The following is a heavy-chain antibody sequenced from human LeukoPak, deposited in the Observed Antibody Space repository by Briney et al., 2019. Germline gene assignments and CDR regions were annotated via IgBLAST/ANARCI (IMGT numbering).Heavy chain of an antibody. CDR3: ARVLVPAAIDYYFYGMDV. D-gene: IGHD2-2*02. CDR2: ISSSSSYI. Sequence: GGSLRLSCAASGFTFSSYSMNWVRQAPGKGLEWVSSISSSSSYIYYADSVKGRFAISRDNAKNSLYLQMNSLRAEDTAVYYCARVLVPAAIDYYFYGMDVWGQGTTVTVSS. CDR1: GFTFSSYS. V-gene: IGHV3-21*01. J-gene: IGHJ6*02.